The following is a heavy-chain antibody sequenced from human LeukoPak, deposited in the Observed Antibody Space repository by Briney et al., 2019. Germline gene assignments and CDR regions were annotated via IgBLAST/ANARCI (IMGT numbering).Heavy chain of an antibody. CDR2: IFYSGSA. D-gene: IGHD2-2*01. J-gene: IGHJ4*02. V-gene: IGHV4-30-4*01. CDR3: ARGIKRVPATFDY. Sequence: KPSETLSLTCTVSGGSITSGDYYWSWIRQPPGKGLEWIGNIFYSGSAYYNPSLQSRSIISVDTSKNHFSLKLSSVTAADTAVYYCARGIKRVPATFDYWGQGTLVTVSP. CDR1: GGSITSGDYY.